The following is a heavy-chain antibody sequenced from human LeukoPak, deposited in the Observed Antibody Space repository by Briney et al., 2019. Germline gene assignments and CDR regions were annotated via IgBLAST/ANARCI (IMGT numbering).Heavy chain of an antibody. D-gene: IGHD1-26*01. CDR1: GFTFSSFS. V-gene: IGHV3-30-3*01. CDR2: ISYDGGNK. J-gene: IGHJ4*02. CDR3: AGTIGVVGPTTGIDY. Sequence: PGGSLRLSCAASGFTFSSFSMHWVRQAPGKGLEWVAVISYDGGNKYYADSVKGRFTTSRDNSKNTLYLQMNSLRPEDTALYYCAGTIGVVGPTTGIDYWGQGTLVTVSS.